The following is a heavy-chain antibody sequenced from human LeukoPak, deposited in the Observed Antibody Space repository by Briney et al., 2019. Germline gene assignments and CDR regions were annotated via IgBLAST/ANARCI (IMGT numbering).Heavy chain of an antibody. J-gene: IGHJ6*02. CDR1: GFTFSNYA. V-gene: IGHV3-23*01. Sequence: SGGSLRLSCAASGFTFSNYAMSRVRQAPGKGLEWVSGISGSGDITYYADSVKGRFTISRDNSKNTLYLQINSLRAEDTAVYYCAKDRSDSSSWYCVDVWGQGTTVTVSS. CDR3: AKDRSDSSSWYCVDV. D-gene: IGHD6-13*01. CDR2: ISGSGDIT.